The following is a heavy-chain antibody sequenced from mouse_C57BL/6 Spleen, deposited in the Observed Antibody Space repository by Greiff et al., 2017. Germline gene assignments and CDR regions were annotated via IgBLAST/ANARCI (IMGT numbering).Heavy chain of an antibody. V-gene: IGHV1-64*01. CDR2: IHPNSGST. J-gene: IGHJ2*01. D-gene: IGHD1-3*01. Sequence: QVQLQQPGAELVKPGASVKLSCKASGYTFTSYWMHWVKQRPGQGLEWIGMIHPNSGSTNYNEKFKSKATLTVDNSSSTAYMQLSSLTSEDSAVYSGARESLYASFDYWGQGTTLTVSS. CDR3: ARESLYASFDY. CDR1: GYTFTSYW.